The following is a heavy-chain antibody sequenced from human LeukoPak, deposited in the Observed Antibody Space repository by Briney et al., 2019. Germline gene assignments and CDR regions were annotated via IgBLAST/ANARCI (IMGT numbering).Heavy chain of an antibody. J-gene: IGHJ3*02. V-gene: IGHV1-69*13. Sequence: ASVKVSCKASGGTFSSYAISWVRQAPGQGLEWMGGIIPIFGTANYAQKFQGRVTITADESTSTAYMEPSSLRSEDTAVYYCASTLDSSGYYYVGRGAFDIWGQGTMVTVSS. CDR3: ASTLDSSGYYYVGRGAFDI. CDR2: IIPIFGTA. D-gene: IGHD3-22*01. CDR1: GGTFSSYA.